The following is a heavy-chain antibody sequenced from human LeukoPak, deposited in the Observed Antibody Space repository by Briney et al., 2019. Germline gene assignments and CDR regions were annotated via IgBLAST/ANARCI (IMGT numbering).Heavy chain of an antibody. CDR2: ISSSSSYI. Sequence: GGSLRLFCAASGFTFDDYGMSWVRQAPGKGLEWVSSISSSSSYIYYADSVKGRFTISRDNAKNSLYLQMNSLRAEDTAVYYCARGAQVTGAFDIWGQGTMVTVSS. CDR3: ARGAQVTGAFDI. D-gene: IGHD4-11*01. V-gene: IGHV3-21*01. J-gene: IGHJ3*02. CDR1: GFTFDDYG.